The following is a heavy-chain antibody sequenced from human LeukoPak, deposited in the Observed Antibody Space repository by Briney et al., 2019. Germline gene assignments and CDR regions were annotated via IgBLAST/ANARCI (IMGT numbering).Heavy chain of an antibody. CDR3: ATRWRGKQWLDEDAFDI. D-gene: IGHD6-19*01. Sequence: ASVKVSCKVSGYTLTELSMHWVRQAPGKGLEWMGGFDPEDGETIYAQKFQGRVTMTEDTSTDTAYMELSSLRSEDTAVYYCATRWRGKQWLDEDAFDIWGQGTMVTVSS. J-gene: IGHJ3*02. CDR1: GYTLTELS. CDR2: FDPEDGET. V-gene: IGHV1-24*01.